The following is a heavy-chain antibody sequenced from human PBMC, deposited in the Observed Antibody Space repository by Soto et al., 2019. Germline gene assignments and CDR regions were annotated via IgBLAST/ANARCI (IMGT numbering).Heavy chain of an antibody. D-gene: IGHD6-19*01. CDR1: GFTFSSYA. CDR3: ARLDKFNGGWS. J-gene: IGHJ4*02. V-gene: IGHV3-30*14. Sequence: QVQLVESGGGVVQPGRSLRLSCAASGFTFSSYAMHWVRWAPGKGLEWVAAVSHDGKSGFYADSVSGRFTVSRDNSNNLVYLQMDRLRPEDTALFYCARLDKFNGGWSWGQGTAVTVSS. CDR2: VSHDGKSG.